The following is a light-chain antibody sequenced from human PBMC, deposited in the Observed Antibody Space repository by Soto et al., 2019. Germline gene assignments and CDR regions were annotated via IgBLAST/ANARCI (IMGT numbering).Light chain of an antibody. V-gene: IGKV1-33*01. CDR1: QDVSNY. J-gene: IGKJ1*01. CDR3: HQYHSFSWT. CDR2: DAS. Sequence: DLQITTYTSSLSESVRDRVTITCQASQDVSNYLNWYQQKLGKAPKLLIYDASNLETGVPSRFSGSGSGTEFTLAISGLQPDDFATYYCHQYHSFSWTFGQGTKVDIK.